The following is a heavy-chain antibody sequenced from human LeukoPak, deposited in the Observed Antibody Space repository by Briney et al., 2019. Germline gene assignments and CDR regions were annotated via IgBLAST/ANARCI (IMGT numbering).Heavy chain of an antibody. J-gene: IGHJ3*02. CDR2: IYYSGST. D-gene: IGHD4-17*01. V-gene: IGHV4-39*01. CDR3: ATGVRDGLRPDHGAFDI. Sequence: SETLSLTCTVSGGSISSSSYYWGWIRQPPGKGLEWIGSIYYSGSTYYNPSLKSRVTISVDTSKNQFSLKLSSVTAADTAVYYCATGVRDGLRPDHGAFDIWGQGTMVTVSS. CDR1: GGSISSSSYY.